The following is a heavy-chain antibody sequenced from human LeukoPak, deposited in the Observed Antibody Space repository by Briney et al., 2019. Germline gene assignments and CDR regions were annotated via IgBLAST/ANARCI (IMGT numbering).Heavy chain of an antibody. CDR2: IYHGETT. Sequence: PSETLSLTCTVSGYSITTGHYWGWIRQPPGRGLEWIGSIYHGETTYYNPSLKTRLTISLDTSKNQFSLKLSSVTAADTAVYYCARSTAVTTGYFDFWGQGTLVTVSS. D-gene: IGHD4-17*01. J-gene: IGHJ4*02. CDR3: ARSTAVTTGYFDF. V-gene: IGHV4-38-2*02. CDR1: GYSITTGHY.